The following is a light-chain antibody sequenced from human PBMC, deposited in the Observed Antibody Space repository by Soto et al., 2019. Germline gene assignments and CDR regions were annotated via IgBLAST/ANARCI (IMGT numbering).Light chain of an antibody. Sequence: ILMTQSSSTVSASVGDRVTTTFRASQSISSWLAWYQQKPGKAPKFLIYDASNLERGVPSRFSGSGSGAEFTLTISRLQSEDFAVYYCQQYNTWITLRQGTRLEIK. CDR3: QQYNTWIT. CDR1: QSISSW. J-gene: IGKJ5*01. V-gene: IGKV1-5*01. CDR2: DAS.